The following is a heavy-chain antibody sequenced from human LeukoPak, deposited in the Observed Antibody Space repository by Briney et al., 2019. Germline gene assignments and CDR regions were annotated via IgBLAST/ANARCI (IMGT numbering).Heavy chain of an antibody. Sequence: PGGSLRLSCAASGFTFSSYSMNWVRQAPGKGLEWVSSISSSSGYIYYADSVKGRFTISRDNAKNSLYLQMNSLRAEDTAVYYCARGGPDAFDIWGQGTMVTVSS. J-gene: IGHJ3*02. CDR3: ARGGPDAFDI. D-gene: IGHD2-15*01. CDR1: GFTFSSYS. V-gene: IGHV3-21*01. CDR2: ISSSSGYI.